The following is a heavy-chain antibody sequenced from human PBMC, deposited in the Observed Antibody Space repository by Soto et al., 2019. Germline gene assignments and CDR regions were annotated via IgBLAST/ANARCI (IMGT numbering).Heavy chain of an antibody. V-gene: IGHV4-34*01. CDR3: VRGRRGDP. J-gene: IGHJ5*02. CDR1: GWSFTAYY. Sequence: TLSLTCAVSGWSFTAYYWSWIRQSPDMRLEWIGEIHHSGSTTYNPSVESRVTISVDTSKRQFSLKLTSVTAADTGVYYCVRGRRGDPWGQGTLVTVSS. D-gene: IGHD3-10*01. CDR2: IHHSGST.